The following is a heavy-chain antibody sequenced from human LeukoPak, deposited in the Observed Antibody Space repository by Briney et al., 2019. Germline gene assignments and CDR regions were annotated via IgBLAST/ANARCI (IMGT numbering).Heavy chain of an antibody. CDR1: GFHFSSYS. D-gene: IGHD6-13*01. Sequence: GGSLRLSCAASGFHFSSYSMHWVRQAPGQGLEWVSSISSSSSYIYYGDSVKGRFTMSRDNAKNSLYLQMNSLRAEDTAVYYCARGDITAPNYWGQGTLVTVSS. CDR3: ARGDITAPNY. J-gene: IGHJ4*02. CDR2: ISSSSSYI. V-gene: IGHV3-21*01.